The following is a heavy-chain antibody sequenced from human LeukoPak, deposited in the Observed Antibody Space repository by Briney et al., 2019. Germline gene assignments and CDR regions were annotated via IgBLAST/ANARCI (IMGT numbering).Heavy chain of an antibody. CDR2: ISAYNGNT. CDR1: GYTFTSYG. V-gene: IGHV1-18*01. D-gene: IGHD5-12*01. Sequence: GASVKVSCKASGYTFTSYGISWVRQAPGQGLEWMGWISAYNGNTNYAQKLQGRVTMTADTSTSTAYMELRSLRSDDTAVYYCARERGYSGYDTNPNGYYYYGMDVWGQGTTVTVPS. J-gene: IGHJ6*02. CDR3: ARERGYSGYDTNPNGYYYYGMDV.